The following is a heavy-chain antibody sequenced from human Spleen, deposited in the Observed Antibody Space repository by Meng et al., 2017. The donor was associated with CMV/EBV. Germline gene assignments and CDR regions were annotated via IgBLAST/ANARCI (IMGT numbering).Heavy chain of an antibody. V-gene: IGHV3-21*01. CDR2: ISSSGTTI. CDR3: ARSACSTSSCYAPYYFDS. CDR1: TFSTYT. Sequence: TFSTYTMRWLRQAPGKCLEWVSSISSSGTTIYHADSVKGRFTISRDNARNSLFLHMNSLRAGDTAVYYCARSACSTSSCYAPYYFDSWGQGTLVTVSS. D-gene: IGHD2-2*01. J-gene: IGHJ4*02.